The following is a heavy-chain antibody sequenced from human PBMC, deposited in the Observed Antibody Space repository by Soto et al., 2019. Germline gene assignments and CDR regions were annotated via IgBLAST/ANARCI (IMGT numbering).Heavy chain of an antibody. CDR2: ISYDGSNK. Sequence: PGGSLRLSCAAPGFTFSSYGMHWVRQAPGKGLEWVAVISYDGSNKYYADSVKGRFTISRDNSKNTLYLQMNSLRAEDTAVYYCAKASLQWLVLSLDYWGQGTLVTVSS. V-gene: IGHV3-30*18. D-gene: IGHD6-19*01. CDR3: AKASLQWLVLSLDY. CDR1: GFTFSSYG. J-gene: IGHJ4*02.